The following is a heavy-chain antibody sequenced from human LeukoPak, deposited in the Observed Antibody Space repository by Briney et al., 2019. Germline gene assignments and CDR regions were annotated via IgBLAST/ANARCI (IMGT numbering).Heavy chain of an antibody. CDR2: ISWNSGSI. CDR3: AKEVGYSSGWSHFDY. J-gene: IGHJ4*02. D-gene: IGHD6-19*01. Sequence: GGSLRLSCAASGFTFDDYAMHWVRQAPGKGLEWVSGISWNSGSIGYADSVKGRFTISRDNAKNSLYLQMNSLRAEDTALYYCAKEVGYSSGWSHFDYWGQGTLVTVSS. V-gene: IGHV3-9*01. CDR1: GFTFDDYA.